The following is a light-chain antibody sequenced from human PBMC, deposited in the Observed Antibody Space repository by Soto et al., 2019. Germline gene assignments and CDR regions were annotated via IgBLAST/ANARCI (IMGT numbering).Light chain of an antibody. J-gene: IGLJ2*01. CDR3: GTWDSSLSGVV. CDR2: ENN. V-gene: IGLV1-51*02. Sequence: QSVLTQLPSVSAAPGQKVTISCSGSSSNIGNNYVSWYQQLPGTAPKLLFYENNKRPSGIPDRFSGSKSGTSATLGVTGLQTGDEADYYCGTWDSSLSGVVFGGGTKLTVL. CDR1: SSNIGNNY.